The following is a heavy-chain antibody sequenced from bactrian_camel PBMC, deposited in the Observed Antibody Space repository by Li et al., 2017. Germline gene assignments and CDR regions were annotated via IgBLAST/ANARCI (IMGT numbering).Heavy chain of an antibody. CDR3: AADNVNLQLARHYSH. J-gene: IGHJ4*01. Sequence: HVQLVESGGGSVQAGGSLRLSCTVSGKESRFCLAWFRQASGKEREGIAAIDTAGAPTYTYAVAGRFTISKDNVKNTLYLQMNDLKSEDTAMYYCAADNVNLQLARHYSHWGQGTQVTVS. D-gene: IGHD7*01. CDR1: GKESRFC. V-gene: IGHV3S1*01. CDR2: IDTAGAP.